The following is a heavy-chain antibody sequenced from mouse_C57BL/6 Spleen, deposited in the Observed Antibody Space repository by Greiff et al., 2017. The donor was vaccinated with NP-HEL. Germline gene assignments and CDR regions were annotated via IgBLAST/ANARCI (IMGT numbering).Heavy chain of an antibody. Sequence: QVQLKQPGAELVKPGASVKLSCKASGYTFTSYWMHWVKQRPGQGLEWIGMIHPNSGSTNYNEKFKSKATLTVDKSSSTAYMQLSSLTSEDSAVYYCARDYGTPYWYFDVWGTGTTVTVSS. CDR3: ARDYGTPYWYFDV. D-gene: IGHD1-1*01. CDR2: IHPNSGST. V-gene: IGHV1-64*01. CDR1: GYTFTSYW. J-gene: IGHJ1*03.